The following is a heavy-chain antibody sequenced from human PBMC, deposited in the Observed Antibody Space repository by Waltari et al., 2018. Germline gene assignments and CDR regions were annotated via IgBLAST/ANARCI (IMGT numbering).Heavy chain of an antibody. D-gene: IGHD5-12*01. CDR1: GFTFSSYA. CDR3: ARGLYSGSDFDY. CDR2: ISGSGSST. V-gene: IGHV3-23*01. J-gene: IGHJ4*02. Sequence: EVQLLESGGGLVQPGGSLRLSCAASGFTFSSYAMSWVRQAPGKGLEWVSAISGSGSSTYYADSVKGRFTISRDNSKNTLYLQMNSLRAEDTAVYYCARGLYSGSDFDYWGQGTLVTVSS.